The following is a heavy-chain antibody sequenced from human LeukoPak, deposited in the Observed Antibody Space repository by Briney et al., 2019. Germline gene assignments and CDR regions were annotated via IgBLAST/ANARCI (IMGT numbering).Heavy chain of an antibody. CDR3: ASGELDSLYYFDY. CDR1: GFTFSSYA. D-gene: IGHD1-1*01. CDR2: ISGSGGST. V-gene: IGHV3-23*01. Sequence: GGSLRLSCAASGFTFSSYAMSWVRQAPGKGLEWVSAISGSGGSTYYADSVKGRFTISRDNAKNTLYLQMNSLRAEDTAVYYCASGELDSLYYFDYWGQGTLVTVSS. J-gene: IGHJ4*02.